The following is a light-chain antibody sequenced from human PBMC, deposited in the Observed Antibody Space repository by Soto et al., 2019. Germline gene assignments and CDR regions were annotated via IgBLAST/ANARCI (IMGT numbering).Light chain of an antibody. V-gene: IGKV3-20*01. Sequence: EIVLTQSPGTLSLSPGEGATLSCRASQSLTSTYLAWYQQRPGQAPRLLIYDTSSRATGIPDRFSGSGSGTDFTITIGRLEPEDFAVYYCQQYGGSSYTFGQGTKLEI. J-gene: IGKJ2*01. CDR1: QSLTSTY. CDR2: DTS. CDR3: QQYGGSSYT.